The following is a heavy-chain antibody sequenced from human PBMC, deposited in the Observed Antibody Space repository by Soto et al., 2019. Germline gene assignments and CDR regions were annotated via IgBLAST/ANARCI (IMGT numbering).Heavy chain of an antibody. CDR2: IGPESGAT. J-gene: IGHJ4*02. D-gene: IGHD1-26*01. CDR1: GYTFTGHY. Sequence: QVQLVQSGAEVKKPGASVKVSCKASGYTFTGHYIHWVRQAPEQGPEWMGEIGPESGATRYAQKFQGRVTMTRDMSSTTVYMELNNLSPDYTAVYYCGRGRSGQIVVFYWGQGTPVTVSS. CDR3: GRGRSGQIVVFY. V-gene: IGHV1-2*02.